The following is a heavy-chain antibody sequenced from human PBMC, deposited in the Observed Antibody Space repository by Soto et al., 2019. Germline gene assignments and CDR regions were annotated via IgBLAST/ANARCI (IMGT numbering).Heavy chain of an antibody. CDR3: ARQRRDFDY. V-gene: IGHV4-59*08. CDR2: IFSSGGT. CDR1: GGSISNYY. J-gene: IGHJ4*02. Sequence: PSETLSLTCTVSGGSISNYYWSWIRQPPGKGLQWIGYIFSSGGTNYNPSLKSRVTISVNTSKNQFSLNLNSVTAADTAVYYCARQRRDFDYWGQGSLVTVSS.